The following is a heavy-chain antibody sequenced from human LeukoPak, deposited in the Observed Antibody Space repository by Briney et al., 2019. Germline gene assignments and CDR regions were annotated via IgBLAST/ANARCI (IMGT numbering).Heavy chain of an antibody. CDR1: GGSISSGSYL. CDR2: ISPSGST. CDR3: ARWVGNRNWFDP. D-gene: IGHD1-26*01. J-gene: IGHJ5*02. Sequence: PSETLSLTCTVSGGSISSGSYLWGCIRQSPGKGLEWIGRISPSGSTYYNPSLKTRVTVSVDTSKNQFSLKVTSVTAADTAVYYCARWVGNRNWFDPWGQGTLVTVSS. V-gene: IGHV4-39*07.